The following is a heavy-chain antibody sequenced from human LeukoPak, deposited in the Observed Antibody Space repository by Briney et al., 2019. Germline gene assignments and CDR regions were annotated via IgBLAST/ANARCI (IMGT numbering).Heavy chain of an antibody. CDR1: GFTSGDYA. J-gene: IGHJ4*02. Sequence: GGSLRLSCTASGFTSGDYAMSWFRQAPGKGLEWVGFIRSKAYGGTTEYAASVKGRFTISRDDSKSIAYLQMNSLKTEDTAVYYCTRPRLFSYCSGGSCYSGLEYYFDYWGQGTLVTVSS. D-gene: IGHD2-15*01. CDR3: TRPRLFSYCSGGSCYSGLEYYFDY. V-gene: IGHV3-49*03. CDR2: IRSKAYGGTT.